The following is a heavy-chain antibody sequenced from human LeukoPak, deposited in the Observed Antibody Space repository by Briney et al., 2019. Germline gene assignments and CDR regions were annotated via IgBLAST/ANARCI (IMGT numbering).Heavy chain of an antibody. CDR1: GGTVSSSSSY. Sequence: PSETLSLTCTVSGGTVSSSSSYWAWIRQPPGRGLEWIVSVYYSGTTYYNTSLESGVTISEDTSRNPFSLMMSSVTAADTAVYYCVRQNSDYYYYYLDVWGEGTTVIVSS. CDR3: VRQNSDYYYYYLDV. D-gene: IGHD1-7*01. CDR2: VYYSGTT. V-gene: IGHV4-39*01. J-gene: IGHJ6*03.